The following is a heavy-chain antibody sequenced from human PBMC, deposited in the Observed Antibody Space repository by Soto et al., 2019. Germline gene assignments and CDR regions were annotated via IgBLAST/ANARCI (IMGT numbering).Heavy chain of an antibody. CDR1: GFSFSNYA. CDR3: TRDPYGGSRYYFDS. V-gene: IGHV3-33*01. Sequence: QVQLVESGGGVVQPGKSLRLSCAASGFSFSNYAMHWVRQAPGKGLEWVAVIWYDGSNKYYADSVKGRFTISKDNSQTTVYLQMNRLRAEDTAVYYCTRDPYGGSRYYFDSWGPGTLFTVAS. J-gene: IGHJ4*02. D-gene: IGHD1-26*01. CDR2: IWYDGSNK.